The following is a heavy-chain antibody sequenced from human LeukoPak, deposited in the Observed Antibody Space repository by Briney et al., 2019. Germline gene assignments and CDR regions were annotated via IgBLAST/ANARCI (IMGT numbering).Heavy chain of an antibody. V-gene: IGHV4-34*01. J-gene: IGHJ6*02. D-gene: IGHD3-22*01. CDR1: GGSFSGYY. CDR2: INHSGST. Sequence: SETLSLTCAVYGGSFSGYYWSWIRQPPGKGLEWIGEINHSGSTNYNPSLKSRVTISVDTSKNQFSLKLSSVTAADTAVYYCARERGHYDSSGYLSWSVGMDVWGQGTTVTVSS. CDR3: ARERGHYDSSGYLSWSVGMDV.